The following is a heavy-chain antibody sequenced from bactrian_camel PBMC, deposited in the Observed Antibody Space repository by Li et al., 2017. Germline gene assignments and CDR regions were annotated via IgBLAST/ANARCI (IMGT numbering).Heavy chain of an antibody. Sequence: VQLVESGGGSVQAGGSLRLSCAVSGYIPRSNCMGWFRQAPGKEREGVAFIYTSGGSAYTADSVKGRFTISQDNAKNTVYLQMNSLKPEDTAMYYCATDLSMGRPRRSRCNEANYWGPGTQVTVS. CDR3: ATDLSMGRPRRSRCNEANY. V-gene: IGHV3S35*01. D-gene: IGHD3*01. J-gene: IGHJ4*01. CDR1: GYIPRSNC. CDR2: IYTSGGSA.